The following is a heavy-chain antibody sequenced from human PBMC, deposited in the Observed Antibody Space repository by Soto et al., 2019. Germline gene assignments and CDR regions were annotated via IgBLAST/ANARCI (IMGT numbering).Heavy chain of an antibody. CDR2: INAGNGNT. J-gene: IGHJ4*02. CDR1: VYTFTGYA. CDR3: ARGPGGPDGPGDY. V-gene: IGHV1-3*01. D-gene: IGHD2-15*01. Sequence: QVQLEQSGAEVKKPGASVKVACKASVYTFTGYAMHWVRQAPGQRLEWKGWINAGNGNTKYSQKFQGRVTITRDTSASTAYMELSSLRSEDTAVDYCARGPGGPDGPGDYWGQGTLVTVSS.